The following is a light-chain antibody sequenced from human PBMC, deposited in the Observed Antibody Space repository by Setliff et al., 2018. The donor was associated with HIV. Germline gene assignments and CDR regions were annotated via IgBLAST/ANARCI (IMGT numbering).Light chain of an antibody. V-gene: IGLV2-14*03. CDR1: SSDIGGYKY. Sequence: QSALTQPASVSGSPGQWITISCTGTSSDIGGYKYVSWYQQHPGKAPKLIIYDVTNRPSDISNRFSGSKSGNTASLTISGLQAEDEADYYCSAYASSDTLYVFGTGTKGTVL. J-gene: IGLJ1*01. CDR3: SAYASSDTLYV. CDR2: DVT.